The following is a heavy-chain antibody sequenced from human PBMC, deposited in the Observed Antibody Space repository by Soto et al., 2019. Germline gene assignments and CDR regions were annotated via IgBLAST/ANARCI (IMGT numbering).Heavy chain of an antibody. CDR2: ISGSGASI. J-gene: IGHJ4*02. Sequence: EVQLLESGGNLVQPGGSLRLSCAASGFTFSSYVMSWVRQAPGKGLEWVSTISGSGASIYEADSVKGRCTISRDNSKNTLYLQMNSLRAEDTAVYYCAKVGLGSCTGGTCYGSDYWGQGTLVTVSS. V-gene: IGHV3-23*01. D-gene: IGHD2-15*01. CDR1: GFTFSSYV. CDR3: AKVGLGSCTGGTCYGSDY.